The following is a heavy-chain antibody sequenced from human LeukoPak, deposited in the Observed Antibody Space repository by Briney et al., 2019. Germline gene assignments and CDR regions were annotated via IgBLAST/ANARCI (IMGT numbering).Heavy chain of an antibody. CDR2: ISYDGSNK. CDR1: GFTFSSYW. J-gene: IGHJ4*02. V-gene: IGHV3-30-3*01. CDR3: ARDYYDSSGYYYRDDYFDY. D-gene: IGHD3-22*01. Sequence: GGSLRLSCAASGFTFSSYWMSWVRQAPGKGLEWVAVISYDGSNKYYADSVKGRFTISRDNSKNTLYLQMNSLRAEDTAVYYCARDYYDSSGYYYRDDYFDYWGQGTLVTVSS.